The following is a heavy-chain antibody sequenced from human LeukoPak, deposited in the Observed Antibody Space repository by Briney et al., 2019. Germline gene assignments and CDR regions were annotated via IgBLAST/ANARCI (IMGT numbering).Heavy chain of an antibody. Sequence: GGSLRLSCAASGFTFNSYAMNWVRQAPGQGLEWLSAISASGVSTYYADSVKGRFTTSRDNSKNTLYLQMNSLRAEDTAVYYCAKGGAQAAVGTVFDYWGQGILVTVSS. CDR1: GFTFNSYA. V-gene: IGHV3-23*01. J-gene: IGHJ4*02. CDR3: AKGGAQAAVGTVFDY. D-gene: IGHD6-13*01. CDR2: ISASGVST.